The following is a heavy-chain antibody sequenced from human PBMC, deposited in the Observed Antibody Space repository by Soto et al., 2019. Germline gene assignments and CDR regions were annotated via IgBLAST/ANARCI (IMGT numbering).Heavy chain of an antibody. CDR3: ARASGYSYGYDDFFDN. J-gene: IGHJ4*01. CDR2: FHFSGST. CDR1: GGSINGYY. V-gene: IGHV4-59*01. D-gene: IGHD5-18*01. Sequence: QVQLQESGPGLVKPSETLSLTCTVSGGSINGYYWTWLRQSPTNGLEWIGYFHFSGSTKYNPSLESRLTISADTLKNQISLTLSSVTAADTAVYYCARASGYSYGYDDFFDNWGQGTLANVSS.